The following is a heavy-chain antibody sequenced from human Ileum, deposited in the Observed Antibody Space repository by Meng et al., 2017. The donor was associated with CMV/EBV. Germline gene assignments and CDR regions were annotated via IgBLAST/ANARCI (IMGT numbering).Heavy chain of an antibody. D-gene: IGHD3-10*02. V-gene: IGHV3-21*01. J-gene: IGHJ4*02. CDR3: ARGGFCSGCSGYFDY. CDR1: GFTFNIYN. CDR2: SSGSYI. Sequence: CAASGFTFNIYNMNWVRQAPGKGLEWVSFSSGSYIYYADSVRGRFTISRDNAKNSLYLQMNSLRAEDTAVYYCARGGFCSGCSGYFDYWGQGILVTVSS.